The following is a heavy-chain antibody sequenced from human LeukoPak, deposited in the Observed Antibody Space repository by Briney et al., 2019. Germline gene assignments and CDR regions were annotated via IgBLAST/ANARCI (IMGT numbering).Heavy chain of an antibody. D-gene: IGHD3-22*01. V-gene: IGHV1-18*01. CDR1: GYTFTSYG. CDR2: ISAYNGNT. Sequence: ASVKVSCKASGYTFTSYGISWVRQAPGQGLEWMGWISAYNGNTNYAQKLQGRGTMTTDTSTSTAYMELRSLRSDDTAVYYWARDGALYYDSSGYLDYWGQGTLVAVSS. J-gene: IGHJ4*02. CDR3: ARDGALYYDSSGYLDY.